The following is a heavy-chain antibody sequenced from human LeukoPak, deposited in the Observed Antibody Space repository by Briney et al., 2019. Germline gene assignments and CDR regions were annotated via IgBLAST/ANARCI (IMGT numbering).Heavy chain of an antibody. J-gene: IGHJ4*02. CDR3: ARVAESGSWPYFGN. CDR2: IWFDGSKE. Sequence: SCKASGYTFTGYYMHWVRQAPGKGLEWVAVIWFDGSKEYYADSVKGRFTISRDNSKNTLYLQLNSLRGEDTAVYYCARVAESGSWPYFGNWGQGTLVTVSS. CDR1: GYTFTGYY. D-gene: IGHD6-13*01. V-gene: IGHV3-33*01.